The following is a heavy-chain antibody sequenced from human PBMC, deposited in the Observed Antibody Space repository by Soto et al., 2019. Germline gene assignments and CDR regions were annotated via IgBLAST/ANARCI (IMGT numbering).Heavy chain of an antibody. J-gene: IGHJ4*02. D-gene: IGHD5-18*01. Sequence: PSETLSLTCAVYGGSFSGYYWSWIRQPPGKGLEWIGEINHSGSTNYNPSLKSRVTISVDTSKNQFSLKLSSVTAADTAVYYCAVRGYSYGFDYWGQGTLVTVSS. CDR1: GGSFSGYY. CDR3: AVRGYSYGFDY. CDR2: INHSGST. V-gene: IGHV4-34*01.